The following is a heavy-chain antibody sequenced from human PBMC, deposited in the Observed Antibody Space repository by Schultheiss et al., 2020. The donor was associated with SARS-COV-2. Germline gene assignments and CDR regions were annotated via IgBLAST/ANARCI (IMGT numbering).Heavy chain of an antibody. Sequence: GESLKISCAASGFTFDDYAMHWVRQAPGKGLEWVSAIGTAGDTYYPGSVKGRFTISRENAKNSFYLHMNSLRAEDTAVYYCARGYQNYYDSSGYYPFDYWGQGTLVTVSS. J-gene: IGHJ4*02. D-gene: IGHD3-22*01. CDR2: IGTAGDT. V-gene: IGHV3-13*01. CDR3: ARGYQNYYDSSGYYPFDY. CDR1: GFTFDDYA.